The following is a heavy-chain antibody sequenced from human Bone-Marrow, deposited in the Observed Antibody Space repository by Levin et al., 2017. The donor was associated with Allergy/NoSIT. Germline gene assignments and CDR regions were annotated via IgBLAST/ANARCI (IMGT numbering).Heavy chain of an antibody. CDR2: ISPNSGGT. V-gene: IGHV1-2*02. Sequence: GASVKVSCKASGYSFTGFYLHWIRQAPRQGLEWMGWISPNSGGTNYAQKFQGRVTMSRDTSISTAYMELSRLRSDDTAVYYCSRRPHYYDSSGYYVSHAFDIWGQGTMVTVSS. CDR3: SRRPHYYDSSGYYVSHAFDI. D-gene: IGHD3-22*01. J-gene: IGHJ3*02. CDR1: GYSFTGFY.